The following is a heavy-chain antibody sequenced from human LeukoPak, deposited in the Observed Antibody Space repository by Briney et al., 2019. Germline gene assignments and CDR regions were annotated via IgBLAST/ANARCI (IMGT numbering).Heavy chain of an antibody. CDR3: AKQGDSSSSPLTLVEEN. CDR1: GFTFSSYA. V-gene: IGHV3-23*01. J-gene: IGHJ4*02. D-gene: IGHD6-6*01. CDR2: ISGSGGST. Sequence: PGGSLRLSCAASGFTFSSYAMSWVRQAPGKGLEWVSAISGSGGSTYYADSVKGRFTISRDNSKNTLYLQMNSLRAEDTAVYYCAKQGDSSSSPLTLVEENWDQGTLVTASS.